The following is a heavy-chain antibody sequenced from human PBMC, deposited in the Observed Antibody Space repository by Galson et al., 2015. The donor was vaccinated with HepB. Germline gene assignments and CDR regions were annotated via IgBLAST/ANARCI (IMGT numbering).Heavy chain of an antibody. D-gene: IGHD2-2*01. V-gene: IGHV3-73*01. CDR3: ARLGDFSGYSSS. Sequence: SLRLSCAASGFTFSGSAIHWVRQASGRGLEWIGRIRSKASSHATAYAASLKGRFTISRDDSRNTAYLHMNSLKTEDTAVYYCARLGDFSGYSSSWGHGTLVTVSS. CDR1: GFTFSGSA. J-gene: IGHJ4*01. CDR2: IRSKASSHAT.